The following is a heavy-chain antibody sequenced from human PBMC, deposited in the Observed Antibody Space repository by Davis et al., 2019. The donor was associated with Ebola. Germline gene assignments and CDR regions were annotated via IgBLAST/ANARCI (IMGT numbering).Heavy chain of an antibody. J-gene: IGHJ4*02. Sequence: SQTLSLTCAISGDSVSSNSAAWNWIRQSPSRSLEWLGRTYYRSKWYNDYAVSVKSRITINPDTSKNQFSLQLNSVTPEDTAVYYCARDVGEQWLVGGYYFDYWGQGTLVTVSS. CDR3: ARDVGEQWLVGGYYFDY. CDR1: GDSVSSNSAA. D-gene: IGHD6-19*01. CDR2: TYYRSKWYN. V-gene: IGHV6-1*01.